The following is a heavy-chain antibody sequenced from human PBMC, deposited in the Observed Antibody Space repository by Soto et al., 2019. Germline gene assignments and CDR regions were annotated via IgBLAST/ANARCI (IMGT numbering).Heavy chain of an antibody. J-gene: IGHJ6*02. CDR2: ISYDGSNK. V-gene: IGHV3-30*18. CDR3: AKDRRPNYYYGMDV. D-gene: IGHD6-25*01. CDR1: GFTFSSYG. Sequence: QVQLVESGGGVVQPGRSLRLSCAASGFTFSSYGMPWVRQAPGKGLGWGAVISYDGSNKYYADSVKGRFTISRDNSKNTLYLQMNSLRAEDTAVYYCAKDRRPNYYYGMDVWGQGTTVTVSS.